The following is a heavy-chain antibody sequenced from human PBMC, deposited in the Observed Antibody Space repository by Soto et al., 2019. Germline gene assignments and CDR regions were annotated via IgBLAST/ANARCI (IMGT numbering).Heavy chain of an antibody. CDR3: AREKRVRAARLYYYMDV. Sequence: SETLSLTCAVYGGSFSGYYWSWIRQPPGKGLEWIGEINHSGSTNYNPSLKSRVTISVDTSKNQFSLKLSSVTAADTAVYYCAREKRVRAARLYYYMDVWGKGTTVTVSS. V-gene: IGHV4-34*01. CDR2: INHSGST. D-gene: IGHD6-6*01. J-gene: IGHJ6*03. CDR1: GGSFSGYY.